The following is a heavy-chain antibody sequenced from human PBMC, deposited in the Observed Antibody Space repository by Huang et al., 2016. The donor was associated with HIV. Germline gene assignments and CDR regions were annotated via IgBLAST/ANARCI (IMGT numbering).Heavy chain of an antibody. V-gene: IGHV4-34*01. CDR1: DWSFSRYY. CDR2: ISQSGSI. J-gene: IGHJ6*02. Sequence: QGRLQRWGAGLLKPPETLSLTCAVYDWSFSRYYWTWVRQPPGKGLEWIGEISQSGSINYNASLESRVTISGDTSKNQFSLRLTSVTAADTATYFCARAPAGNDYSLYNYYGLDIWGQGTTVTVSS. CDR3: ARAPAGNDYSLYNYYGLDI. D-gene: IGHD2-15*01.